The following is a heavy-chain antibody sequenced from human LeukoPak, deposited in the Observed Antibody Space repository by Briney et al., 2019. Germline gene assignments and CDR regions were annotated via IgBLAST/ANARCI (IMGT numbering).Heavy chain of an antibody. CDR2: ISSSSSYI. D-gene: IGHD3-22*01. V-gene: IGHV3-21*01. Sequence: GGSLRLSCAASGFTFSSYSMNWVRQAPGKGLEWVSSISSSSSYIYYADSVKGRFTISRDNAKNSLYLQMNSLRAEDTAVYYCARGFGTYDSSGFYYPYYFDYWGQGILVTVSS. CDR1: GFTFSSYS. CDR3: ARGFGTYDSSGFYYPYYFDY. J-gene: IGHJ4*02.